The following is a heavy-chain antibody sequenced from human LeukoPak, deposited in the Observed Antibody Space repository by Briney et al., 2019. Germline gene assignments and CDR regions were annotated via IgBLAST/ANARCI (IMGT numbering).Heavy chain of an antibody. D-gene: IGHD5-12*01. J-gene: IGHJ4*02. CDR2: IKQDGSEK. CDR1: GFTFSSYW. Sequence: PGGSLRLSCAASGFTFSSYWMSWVRQAPGKGLEWVANIKQDGSEKYYVDSVKGRFTISRDNAKNTLFLQMNSLRVEDTAVYYCLKEVVATIPPLWGQGILVTVSS. V-gene: IGHV3-7*03. CDR3: LKEVVATIPPL.